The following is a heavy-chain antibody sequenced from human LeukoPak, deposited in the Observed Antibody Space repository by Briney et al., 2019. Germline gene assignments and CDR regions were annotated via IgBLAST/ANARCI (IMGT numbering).Heavy chain of an antibody. CDR2: IYYSGST. CDR3: ARDSGYSSSDAFDI. Sequence: SETLSLTCTVSGGSISSYYWSWIRQPPGKGLEWIGYIYYSGSTNYNPSLKSRVTISVDTSKSQFSLKLSSVTAADTAVYYCARDSGYSSSDAFDIWGQGTMVTVSS. D-gene: IGHD6-13*01. J-gene: IGHJ3*02. CDR1: GGSISSYY. V-gene: IGHV4-59*01.